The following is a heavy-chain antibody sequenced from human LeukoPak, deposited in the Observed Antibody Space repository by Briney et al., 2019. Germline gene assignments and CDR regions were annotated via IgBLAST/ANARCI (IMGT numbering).Heavy chain of an antibody. J-gene: IGHJ4*02. V-gene: IGHV3-21*01. Sequence: GGSLRLSCAASGISFSSYSMNWVRQAPGKGLEWVSSISGSSSCIYYADSLKGRFTISRDNAKNSLYLQMNSLRAEDTAVYYCARGRGTLVSSPGEGRLFDYWGQGTLVTVSS. CDR3: ARGRGTLVSSPGEGRLFDY. D-gene: IGHD3-10*01. CDR1: GISFSSYS. CDR2: ISGSSSCI.